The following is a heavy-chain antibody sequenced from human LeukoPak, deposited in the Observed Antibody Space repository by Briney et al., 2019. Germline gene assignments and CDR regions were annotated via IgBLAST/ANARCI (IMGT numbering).Heavy chain of an antibody. CDR1: DDSISDYY. CDR3: ARDQRLAAAGYAEYFQH. J-gene: IGHJ1*01. Sequence: SETLSLTCTVSDDSISDYYRGWIRQPPGKGLEWIGYFHNSGTSTYNPSLKSRVTISADTSKNQFSLKLNSLTTADTAVYYCARDQRLAAAGYAEYFQHWGQGTLVTVSS. D-gene: IGHD6-13*01. V-gene: IGHV4-59*01. CDR2: FHNSGTS.